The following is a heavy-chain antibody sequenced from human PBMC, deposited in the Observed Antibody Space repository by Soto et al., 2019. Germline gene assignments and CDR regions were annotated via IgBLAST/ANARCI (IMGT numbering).Heavy chain of an antibody. CDR3: ARDWRNYYDSREFDP. J-gene: IGHJ5*02. CDR1: GFTVSSNY. Sequence: PGGSLRLSCAASGFTVSSNYMSWVRQAPGKGLEWVSVIYSGGSTYYADSVKGRFTISRDNSKNTLYLQMNSLRAEDTAVYYCARDWRNYYDSREFDPWGQGTLVTVSS. D-gene: IGHD3-22*01. CDR2: IYSGGST. V-gene: IGHV3-66*01.